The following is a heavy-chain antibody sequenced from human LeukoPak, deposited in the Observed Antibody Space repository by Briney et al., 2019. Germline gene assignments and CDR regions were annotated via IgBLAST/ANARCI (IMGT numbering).Heavy chain of an antibody. CDR1: GFTFSSYA. CDR3: ARLVYSNYGGYFDY. V-gene: IGHV3-23*01. D-gene: IGHD4-11*01. CDR2: ISGSGSST. Sequence: GGSLRLSCAASGFTFSSYAMSWVRQAPGKGLEWVSAISGSGSSTYYADSVKGRFTISRDNSKNTLYLQMNSLRAEDMAVYYCARLVYSNYGGYFDYWGQGTLVTVSS. J-gene: IGHJ4*02.